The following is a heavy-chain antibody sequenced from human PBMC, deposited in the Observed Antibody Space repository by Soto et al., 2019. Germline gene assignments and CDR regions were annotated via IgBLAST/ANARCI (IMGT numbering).Heavy chain of an antibody. CDR2: INHSGST. CDR3: ASMGYHYGSGSYPLDY. CDR1: GGSLSGYY. J-gene: IGHJ4*02. Sequence: SETLSLTCAVYGGSLSGYYWSWIRQPPWKGLEWIGKINHSGSTNYNPSLKSRVTISLDTSKNQFSLNLRSVTAADTAVYYCASMGYHYGSGSYPLDYWGQGTLVTVSS. D-gene: IGHD3-10*01. V-gene: IGHV4-34*01.